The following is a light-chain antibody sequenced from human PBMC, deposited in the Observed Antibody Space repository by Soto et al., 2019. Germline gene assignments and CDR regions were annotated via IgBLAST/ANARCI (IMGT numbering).Light chain of an antibody. Sequence: EIVLTQSPSTLSLSSGERATLSCRASQSVRSSYLAWYQQKPGQAPRLLIYDASSRATGIPDRFSGSGSGTDFTLTISRLEPEDFAVYYCHQYGSSPLTFGQGTKV. J-gene: IGKJ1*01. CDR1: QSVRSSY. CDR2: DAS. CDR3: HQYGSSPLT. V-gene: IGKV3-20*01.